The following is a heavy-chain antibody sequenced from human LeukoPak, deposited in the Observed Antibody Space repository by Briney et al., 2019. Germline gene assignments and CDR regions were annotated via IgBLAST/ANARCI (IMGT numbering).Heavy chain of an antibody. V-gene: IGHV3-13*04. CDR3: ARGYYGSADS. J-gene: IGHJ4*02. CDR2: FGTAGDT. Sequence: GGSLRLSCAASGFTFSSYDMHWVRQSTGKGLEWVSLFGTAGDTYYADSVKGRFTISRENAKNSLHLQMNSLRAGDTAVYYCARGYYGSADSWGQGTLVTVSS. D-gene: IGHD3-10*01. CDR1: GFTFSSYD.